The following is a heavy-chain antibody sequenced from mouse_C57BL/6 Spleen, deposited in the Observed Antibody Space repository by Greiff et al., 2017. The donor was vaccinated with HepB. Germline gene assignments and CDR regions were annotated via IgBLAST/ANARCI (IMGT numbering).Heavy chain of an antibody. CDR2: INPNNGGT. V-gene: IGHV1-18*01. D-gene: IGHD2-4*01. CDR1: GYTFTDYN. J-gene: IGHJ2*01. Sequence: EVQLQQSGPELVKPGASVKIPCKASGYTFTDYNMDWVKQSHGKSLEWIGDINPNNGGTIYNQKFKGKATLTVDKSSSTAYMELRSLTSEDTAVYYCARLITRRYYFDYWGQGTTLTVSS. CDR3: ARLITRRYYFDY.